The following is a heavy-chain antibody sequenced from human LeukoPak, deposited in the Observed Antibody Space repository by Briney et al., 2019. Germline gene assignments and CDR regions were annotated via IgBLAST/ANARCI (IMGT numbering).Heavy chain of an antibody. CDR1: GFTFSTYG. D-gene: IGHD3-10*01. J-gene: IGHJ5*02. CDR2: ISGSGGST. V-gene: IGHV3-23*01. Sequence: PRGSLRLSCAASGFTFSTYGMSWVCQAPGKGLEWVSAISGSGGSTYYADSVKGRFTISRDNSKNTLYLEMNSLRAEDTAVYYCAKVDYYGSGRYNWFDPWGQGPLDTVSS. CDR3: AKVDYYGSGRYNWFDP.